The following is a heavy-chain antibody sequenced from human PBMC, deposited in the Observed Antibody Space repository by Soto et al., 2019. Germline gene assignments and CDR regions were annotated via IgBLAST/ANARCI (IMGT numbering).Heavy chain of an antibody. V-gene: IGHV3-64D*06. D-gene: IGHD2-2*02. CDR1: GFTFSSYA. CDR2: ISSNGNST. CDR3: AKTRVPAAISGSMDV. J-gene: IGHJ6*02. Sequence: GGSLSLSCSALGFTFSSYAVHWVRHAPGKGLEYVSYISSNGNSTYYADPVKGRFTISRDNTKNTVYLQMSSLRTEDTALYYCAKTRVPAAISGSMDVWGQGTTVTVSS.